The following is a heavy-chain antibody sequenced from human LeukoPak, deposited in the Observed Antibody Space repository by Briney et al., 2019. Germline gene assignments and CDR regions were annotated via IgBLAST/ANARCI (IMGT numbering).Heavy chain of an antibody. CDR3: ARVEQWPTGYFDY. D-gene: IGHD6-19*01. CDR2: IYYSGST. V-gene: IGHV4-39*07. CDR1: GGSISTSNYY. J-gene: IGHJ4*02. Sequence: SETLSLTCTVSGGSISTSNYYWGWIRQPPGKGLEWIGSIYYSGSTYYNPSLKSRVTISVDTSKNQFSLKLSSVTAADTAVYYCARVEQWPTGYFDYWGQGTLVTVSS.